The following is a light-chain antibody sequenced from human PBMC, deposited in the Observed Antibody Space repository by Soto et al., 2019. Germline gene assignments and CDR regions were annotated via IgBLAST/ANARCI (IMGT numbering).Light chain of an antibody. CDR2: EVS. V-gene: IGLV2-8*01. CDR3: SSYAGSNNVV. Sequence: QSALTQPPSASGSPGQSVTISCTGTSSDVGGYNCVSWYQHHPGKAPKLMIYEVSERPSGVPDRFSGSKSGNTASLTVSGLQAEDEADYYCSSYAGSNNVVFGGGTKVTVL. CDR1: SSDVGGYNC. J-gene: IGLJ2*01.